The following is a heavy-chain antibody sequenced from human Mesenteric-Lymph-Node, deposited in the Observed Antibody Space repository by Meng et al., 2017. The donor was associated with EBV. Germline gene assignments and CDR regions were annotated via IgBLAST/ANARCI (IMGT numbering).Heavy chain of an antibody. CDR1: GYTFTDYY. Sequence: QVQLVESGAELKKPGASVRVSCKASGYTFTDYYLHWVRQAPGQGFEWMGRINPHSGDTHSAEKFQGRVTMTWDTSINTAYMELSGLTSDDTATFYCARAPTTVERQHYWGQGTLVTVSS. CDR3: ARAPTTVERQHY. D-gene: IGHD4-23*01. CDR2: INPHSGDT. J-gene: IGHJ4*02. V-gene: IGHV1-2*06.